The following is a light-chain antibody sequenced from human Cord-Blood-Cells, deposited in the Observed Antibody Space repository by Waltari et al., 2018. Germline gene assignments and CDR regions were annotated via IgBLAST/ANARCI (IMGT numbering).Light chain of an antibody. CDR3: SSYTSSSTLV. Sequence: QSALTQPASVPGSPGQSITISCTGTRSDAGGYHYLSWYQQHPGKAPKLMIYEVSNRPSGVSNRFSGSKSGNTASLTISGLQAEDEADYYCSSYTSSSTLVFGGGTKLTVL. CDR1: RSDAGGYHY. CDR2: EVS. V-gene: IGLV2-14*01. J-gene: IGLJ2*01.